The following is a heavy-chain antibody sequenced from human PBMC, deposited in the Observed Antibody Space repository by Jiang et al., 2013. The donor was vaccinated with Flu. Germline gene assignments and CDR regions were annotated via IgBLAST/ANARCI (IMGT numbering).Heavy chain of an antibody. CDR1: GDSVSSSHAT. CDR3: ARGMGVSTSSYFDY. J-gene: IGHJ4*02. CDR2: TYYRSKWYS. D-gene: IGHD1-26*01. Sequence: QTLSLTCAISGDSVSSSHATWNWIRQSPSRGLEWLGRTYYRSKWYSDYAVSVESRVTVNPDTSKNQFSLLLNSVTLEDTAVYYCARGMGVSTSSYFDYWGQGTLVTVSS. V-gene: IGHV6-1*01.